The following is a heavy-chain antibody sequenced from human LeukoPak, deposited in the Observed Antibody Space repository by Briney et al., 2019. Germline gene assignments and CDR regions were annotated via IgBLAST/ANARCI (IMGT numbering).Heavy chain of an antibody. V-gene: IGHV4-34*01. CDR3: ARVRRPSITMVRGVIDY. CDR1: GGSFSGYY. J-gene: IGHJ4*02. CDR2: INHSGST. Sequence: SETLSLTCAVYGGSFSGYYWSWIRQPPGKGLEWIGEINHSGSTNYNPSLKSRVTISVDTSKNQLSLKLSSVTAADTAVYYCARVRRPSITMVRGVIDYWGQGTLVTVSS. D-gene: IGHD3-10*01.